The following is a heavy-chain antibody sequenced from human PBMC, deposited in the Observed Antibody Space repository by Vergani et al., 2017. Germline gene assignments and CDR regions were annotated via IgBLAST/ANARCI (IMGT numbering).Heavy chain of an antibody. V-gene: IGHV4-59*01. CDR3: ARSSSRYQLLP. CDR2: IYYSGST. CDR1: GGSISSYY. Sequence: QVQLQESGPGLVKPSETLSLTCTVSGGSISSYYWSWIRQPPGKGLEWIGYIYYSGSTNYNPSLMSRVTISVDTSKNQFSLKLSSVTAADTAVYYCARSSSRYQLLPWGQGTLVTVSS. D-gene: IGHD2-2*01. J-gene: IGHJ5*02.